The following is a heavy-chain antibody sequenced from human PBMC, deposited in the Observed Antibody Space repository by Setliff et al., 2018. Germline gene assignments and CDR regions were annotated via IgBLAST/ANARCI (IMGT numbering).Heavy chain of an antibody. Sequence: ETLSLTCTVSGGSISSTNYHWGWIRQPPGKGLEWIGSIYYTGSDYYNPSLKSRRTISVDTSKNQFSLKLTSVTAADTAVYYCARLPDGSPADYWGQGTLVTVSS. CDR1: GGSISSTNYH. J-gene: IGHJ4*02. CDR3: ARLPDGSPADY. V-gene: IGHV4-39*01. D-gene: IGHD1-26*01. CDR2: IYYTGSD.